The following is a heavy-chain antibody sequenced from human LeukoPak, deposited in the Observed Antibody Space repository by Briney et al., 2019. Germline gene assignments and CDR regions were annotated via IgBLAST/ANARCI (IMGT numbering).Heavy chain of an antibody. V-gene: IGHV1-24*01. CDR3: ASRGGGPGCGLL. D-gene: IGHD2-15*01. CDR1: GYTLSELA. CDR2: FDTEVGET. J-gene: IGHJ4*02. Sequence: ASVKISCKVSGYTLSELAIHWVRQTPRNGLEWLGGFDTEVGETVYAQTFQGRVTMTEDESTNIAFLDLTSLKYEDTAVYYCASRGGGPGCGLLWGQGTLVTVSS.